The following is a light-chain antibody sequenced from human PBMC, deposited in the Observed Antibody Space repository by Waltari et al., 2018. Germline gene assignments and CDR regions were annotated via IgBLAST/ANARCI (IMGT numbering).Light chain of an antibody. Sequence: DIQMTQSPSSLSASVGDRVTITCRASERINTDLNWYQQKSGKAPNVLIYGASTLESGVPSRFSGSGSGTVFTLTISRLQSEDSAIYYCQQSQSMPYTFGQGTKVEI. CDR3: QQSQSMPYT. CDR1: ERINTD. CDR2: GAS. V-gene: IGKV1-39*01. J-gene: IGKJ2*01.